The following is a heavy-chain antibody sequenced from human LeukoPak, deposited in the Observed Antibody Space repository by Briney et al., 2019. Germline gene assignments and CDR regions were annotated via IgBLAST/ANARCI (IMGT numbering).Heavy chain of an antibody. Sequence: ASVKVSCKASGYTFTGYYMHWVRQAPGQGLEWMGRINPNSGGTNYAQKFQGRVTMTRDTSISTAYMELSRLRSDDTAVYYCARDSEGLLGFGETPPDAFDIWGQGTMVTVSS. D-gene: IGHD3-10*01. V-gene: IGHV1-2*06. J-gene: IGHJ3*02. CDR2: INPNSGGT. CDR1: GYTFTGYY. CDR3: ARDSEGLLGFGETPPDAFDI.